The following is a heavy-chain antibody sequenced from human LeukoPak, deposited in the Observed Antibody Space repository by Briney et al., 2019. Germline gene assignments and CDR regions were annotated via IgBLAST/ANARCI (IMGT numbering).Heavy chain of an antibody. D-gene: IGHD3-10*01. V-gene: IGHV4-59*01. CDR2: IYYSGST. CDR3: ARINYGSGSPDYGMDV. J-gene: IGHJ6*02. CDR1: GGSISSYY. Sequence: PSETLSLTCTVSGGSISSYYWSWIRQPPGTGLEWIGYIYYSGSTNYNPSLKSRVTISVDTSKNQFSLKLSSVTAADTAVYYCARINYGSGSPDYGMDVWGQGTTVTVSS.